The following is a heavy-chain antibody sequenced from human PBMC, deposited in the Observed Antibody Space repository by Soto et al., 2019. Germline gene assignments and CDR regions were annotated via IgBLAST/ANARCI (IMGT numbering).Heavy chain of an antibody. V-gene: IGHV3-33*01. Sequence: QVQLVDSGGGVVQPSRSLRLSCAASGFTFSNYGMHWLRQAPGKGLEWVAVIWYAGTNKYYADSVKGRFTISRDNSKNTLYLQMNSLRAEDTAVYYCARDQAAAPTLDYYFGMDVWGQGTTVSVSS. CDR1: GFTFSNYG. D-gene: IGHD6-13*01. J-gene: IGHJ6*02. CDR3: ARDQAAAPTLDYYFGMDV. CDR2: IWYAGTNK.